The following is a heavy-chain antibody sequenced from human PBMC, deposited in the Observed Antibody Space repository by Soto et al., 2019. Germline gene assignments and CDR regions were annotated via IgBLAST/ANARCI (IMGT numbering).Heavy chain of an antibody. CDR2: ISAYNGNT. J-gene: IGHJ6*02. CDR1: GYTFTSYG. D-gene: IGHD3-16*02. Sequence: EASVKVSCKASGYTFTSYGISWVRQAPGQGLEWMGWISAYNGNTNYAQKLQGRVTMTTDTSTSTAYMELRSLRSDDTAVYYCAREGAGYDYVWGSYRYYGMDVWGQGTTVTVSS. V-gene: IGHV1-18*01. CDR3: AREGAGYDYVWGSYRYYGMDV.